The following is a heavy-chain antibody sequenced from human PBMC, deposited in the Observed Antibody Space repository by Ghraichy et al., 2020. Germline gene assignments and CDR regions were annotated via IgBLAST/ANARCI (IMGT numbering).Heavy chain of an antibody. V-gene: IGHV4-34*01. CDR2: INHSGST. CDR3: ARAGDSSGYVDW. Sequence: SETLSLTCAVYSGSFSGYYWSWIRQPPGKGLEWIGEINHSGSTKYNPSLKSRVTIAVDMSKNQFSLKLSSVTAADTAVYHCARAGDSSGYVDWWGRGTLVTVSS. D-gene: IGHD3-22*01. J-gene: IGHJ4*02. CDR1: SGSFSGYY.